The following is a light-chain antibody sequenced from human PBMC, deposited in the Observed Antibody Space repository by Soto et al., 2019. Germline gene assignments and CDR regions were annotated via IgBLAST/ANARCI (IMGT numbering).Light chain of an antibody. CDR2: GAS. J-gene: IGKJ4*01. V-gene: IGKV3-11*01. CDR3: QQRSDWPLT. Sequence: EIVLTQSPATLSLSPGERATLSCRASQSVSSYLAWYQQKPGQAPRLLIYGASNRATGIPARFSGSGSGTDFTLIISSLEPEDFAVYYCQQRSDWPLTFGGGTEVEIK. CDR1: QSVSSY.